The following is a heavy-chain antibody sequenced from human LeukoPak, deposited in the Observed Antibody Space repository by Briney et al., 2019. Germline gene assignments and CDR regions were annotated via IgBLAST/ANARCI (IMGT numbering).Heavy chain of an antibody. Sequence: ASVKVSCKASGYTFTSYDINWVRQATGQGLEWMGWMNPNSGNTGYAQKFQGRVTMTRNTSISTAYMELSSLRSEDTAVYYCARAQYYYDSSGYSLVGYYYYGMDVWGQGTTVTVSS. V-gene: IGHV1-8*01. CDR2: MNPNSGNT. CDR3: ARAQYYYDSSGYSLVGYYYYGMDV. CDR1: GYTFTSYD. D-gene: IGHD3-22*01. J-gene: IGHJ6*02.